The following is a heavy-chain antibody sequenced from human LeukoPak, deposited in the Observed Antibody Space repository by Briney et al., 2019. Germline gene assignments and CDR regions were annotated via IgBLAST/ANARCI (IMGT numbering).Heavy chain of an antibody. Sequence: SVEVSCKASGGTFSSYAISWVRQAPGQGLEWMGGIIPIFGTANYAQKFQGRVTITADESTSTAYMELSSLRSEDTAVYYCAGDSSSSRSAFDIWGQGTMVTVSS. CDR1: GGTFSSYA. V-gene: IGHV1-69*01. CDR2: IIPIFGTA. CDR3: AGDSSSSRSAFDI. J-gene: IGHJ3*02. D-gene: IGHD6-6*01.